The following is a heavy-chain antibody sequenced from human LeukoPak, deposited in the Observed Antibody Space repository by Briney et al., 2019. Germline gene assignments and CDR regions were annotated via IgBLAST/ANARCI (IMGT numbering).Heavy chain of an antibody. CDR1: GGSFSGHY. CDR2: INHSGST. V-gene: IGHV4-34*01. Sequence: PSETLSLTCAVYGGSFSGHYWSWIRQPPGKGLEWIGEINHSGSTNYNPSLKSRVTMSVDTSKNQFSLKLSSVTAADTAVYYCAGGVYSSGRAFDYWGQGTLVTVSS. CDR3: AGGVYSSGRAFDY. D-gene: IGHD6-19*01. J-gene: IGHJ4*02.